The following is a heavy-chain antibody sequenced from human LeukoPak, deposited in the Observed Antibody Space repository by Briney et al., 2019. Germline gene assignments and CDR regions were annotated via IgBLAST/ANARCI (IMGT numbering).Heavy chain of an antibody. Sequence: GGSLRLSCAASGFTFSSYAMHWVRQAPGKGLEWVAVISYDGSNKYYADSVKGRFTISRDNSKNTLYLQMNSLRAEDTAVYYCARDFSRIVGATEFDYWGQGTLVTVPS. CDR3: ARDFSRIVGATEFDY. D-gene: IGHD1-26*01. J-gene: IGHJ4*02. V-gene: IGHV3-30-3*01. CDR2: ISYDGSNK. CDR1: GFTFSSYA.